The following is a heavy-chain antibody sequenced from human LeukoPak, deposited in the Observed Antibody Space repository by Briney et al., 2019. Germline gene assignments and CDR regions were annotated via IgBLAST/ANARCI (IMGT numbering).Heavy chain of an antibody. V-gene: IGHV3-7*01. CDR2: INQDATEK. CDR3: VKVAKFYYGSESNYFFEH. CDR1: GFTISNYG. D-gene: IGHD3-10*01. Sequence: GGSLRLSCAASGFTISNYGMSWVRQAPGKGLEWVANINQDATEKYYVDSVKGRFTISRDNAKNSVYLQMNGLRVEDTAIYFCVKVAKFYYGSESNYFFEHWGQGTPVTASS. J-gene: IGHJ4*02.